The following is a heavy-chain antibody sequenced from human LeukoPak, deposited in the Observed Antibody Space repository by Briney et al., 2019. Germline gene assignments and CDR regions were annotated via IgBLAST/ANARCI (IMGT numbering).Heavy chain of an antibody. V-gene: IGHV3-30*03. CDR2: ISYDGSDK. Sequence: GGSLRLSCAASGFTFSNYGMHWVRQAPGKGLEWVAVISYDGSDKYNADFVKGRFTISRDNSKNTLYLQMSSLRTEDTAVYYCARIRRAYYYDSSGYYPSDVYYFDYWGQGTLVTVSS. CDR1: GFTFSNYG. CDR3: ARIRRAYYYDSSGYYPSDVYYFDY. J-gene: IGHJ4*02. D-gene: IGHD3-22*01.